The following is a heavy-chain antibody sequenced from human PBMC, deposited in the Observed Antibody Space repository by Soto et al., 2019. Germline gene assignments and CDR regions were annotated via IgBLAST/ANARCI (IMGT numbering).Heavy chain of an antibody. J-gene: IGHJ5*02. CDR2: IYYSGST. Sequence: PSETLSLTCAVSGGSISSGDYYWSWIRQPPGKGLEWIGYIYYSGSTYYNPSLKSRVTISVDTSKNQFSLKLSSVTAADTAVYYCARAERRGYYDSSGFRNWFDPWGQGTLVTVSS. D-gene: IGHD3-22*01. CDR3: ARAERRGYYDSSGFRNWFDP. V-gene: IGHV4-30-4*01. CDR1: GGSISSGDYY.